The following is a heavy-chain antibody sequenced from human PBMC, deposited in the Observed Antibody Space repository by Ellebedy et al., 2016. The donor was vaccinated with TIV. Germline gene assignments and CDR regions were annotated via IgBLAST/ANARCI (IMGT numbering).Heavy chain of an antibody. V-gene: IGHV1-2*02. J-gene: IGHJ4*02. D-gene: IGHD3-10*01. Sequence: AASVKVSCKTSGYTFTAYYMHWVRQAPGQGLEWMGWLNPNSGGTNYAQKFQGRVTMTRDTSISTAYMELSRLRSDDTAVYYCAKDRRGPCNHWGQGTLVTVSS. CDR1: GYTFTAYY. CDR3: AKDRRGPCNH. CDR2: LNPNSGGT.